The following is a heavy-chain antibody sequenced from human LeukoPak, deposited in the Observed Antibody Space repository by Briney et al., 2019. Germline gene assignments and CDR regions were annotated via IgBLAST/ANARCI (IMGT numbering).Heavy chain of an antibody. Sequence: GGSLRLSCAASGLSFSNYDMHWVRQAPGKGLEWVALISNDGSNNNYADSVRGRFNISRDNSKNTLYLEVNSLRVEDTGVYYCAKASRVAPPTDYWGQGTLVTVSS. CDR1: GLSFSNYD. D-gene: IGHD2-15*01. CDR2: ISNDGSNN. CDR3: AKASRVAPPTDY. J-gene: IGHJ4*02. V-gene: IGHV3-30*18.